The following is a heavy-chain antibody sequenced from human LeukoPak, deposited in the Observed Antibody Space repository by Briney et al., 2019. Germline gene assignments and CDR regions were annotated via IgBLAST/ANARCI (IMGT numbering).Heavy chain of an antibody. V-gene: IGHV4-4*07. J-gene: IGHJ5*02. CDR3: ARDRSMVRATLNWFDP. CDR1: GGSISSYY. D-gene: IGHD3-10*01. CDR2: IYTSGST. Sequence: PSETLSLTCTVPGGSISSYYWSWIRQPAGKGLEWIGRIYTSGSTNYNPSLKSRVTMSVDTFKNQFSLKLSSVTAADTAVYYCARDRSMVRATLNWFDPWGQGTLVTVSS.